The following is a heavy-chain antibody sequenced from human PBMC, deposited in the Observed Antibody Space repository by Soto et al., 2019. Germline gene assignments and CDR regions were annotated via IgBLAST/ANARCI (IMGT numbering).Heavy chain of an antibody. V-gene: IGHV3-15*05. CDR3: TRDLNWEAH. Sequence: GGSLRLSCTASGFTFTKAWMSWVRQAPGKGLEWVGRIKTETDGGTTDYAAPVKGRFSMSRDDSKNTLYVQMNSLRADDTAVYYCTRDLNWEAHWGQGTLVTVSS. D-gene: IGHD7-27*01. J-gene: IGHJ4*02. CDR1: GFTFTKAW. CDR2: IKTETDGGTT.